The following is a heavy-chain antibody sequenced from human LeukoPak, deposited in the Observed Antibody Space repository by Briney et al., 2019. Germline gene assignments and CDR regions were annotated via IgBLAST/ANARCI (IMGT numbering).Heavy chain of an antibody. D-gene: IGHD2-2*01. J-gene: IGHJ3*02. V-gene: IGHV3-30*02. Sequence: GGSLRLSCAASGFTFSSYGMHWVRQAPGKGLEWVAFIRYGGSDKYYADSVKGRFTISRDNSKNTLYLQMNSLRAEDTAVYYCAKDGRPPGIVLVPAALDAFDIWGQGTLVTVSS. CDR2: IRYGGSDK. CDR3: AKDGRPPGIVLVPAALDAFDI. CDR1: GFTFSSYG.